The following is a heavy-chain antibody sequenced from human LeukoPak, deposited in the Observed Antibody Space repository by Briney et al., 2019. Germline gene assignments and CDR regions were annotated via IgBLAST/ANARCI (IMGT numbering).Heavy chain of an antibody. CDR2: INPNSGGT. V-gene: IGHV1-2*02. D-gene: IGHD5-12*01. Sequence: ASVKVSCKASGYTFTGYYMHWVRQAPGQGLEWMGWINPNSGGTNYAQKFQGRVTMTRDTSISTAYMELSRLRSDDTAVYYCAREVDIVAAGVDYWGQGTLVTVST. CDR1: GYTFTGYY. J-gene: IGHJ4*02. CDR3: AREVDIVAAGVDY.